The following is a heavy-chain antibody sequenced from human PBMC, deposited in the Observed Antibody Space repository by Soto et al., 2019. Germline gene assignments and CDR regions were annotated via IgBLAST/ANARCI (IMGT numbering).Heavy chain of an antibody. CDR1: GFTFSSYA. J-gene: IGHJ3*02. D-gene: IGHD2-8*01. CDR3: AKDLADIVLMVYASRAGDAFDI. Sequence: GGSLRLSCAASGFTFSSYAMSWVRQAPGKGLEWVSAISGSGGSTYYADSVKGRFTISRDNSKNTLYLQMNSLRAEDTAVYYCAKDLADIVLMVYASRAGDAFDIWGQGTMVTVSS. CDR2: ISGSGGST. V-gene: IGHV3-23*01.